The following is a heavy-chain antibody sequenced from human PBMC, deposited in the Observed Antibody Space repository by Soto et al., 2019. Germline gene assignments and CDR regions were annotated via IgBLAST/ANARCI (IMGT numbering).Heavy chain of an antibody. V-gene: IGHV3-33*01. J-gene: IGHJ4*02. CDR3: ARDSLKSGGVDY. Sequence: QVQLVESGGGVVQPGRSLRLSCAASGFTFSSYGMHWVRQAPGKGLEWVAVIWYDGSNKYYADSVKGRFTISRDNSKNTLYLQMNSLRAEDTAVYSCARDSLKSGGVDYWGQGTLVTVSS. CDR2: IWYDGSNK. CDR1: GFTFSSYG. D-gene: IGHD3-16*01.